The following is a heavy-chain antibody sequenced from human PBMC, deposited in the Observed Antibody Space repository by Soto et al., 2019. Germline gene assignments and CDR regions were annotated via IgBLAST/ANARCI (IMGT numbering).Heavy chain of an antibody. CDR1: GYTFTSYA. Sequence: ASVKVSCKASGYTFTSYAMHWVRQAPGQRLEWMGWINAGNGNTKYSQKFQGRVTITRDTSASTAYMELSSLRSEDTAVYYCARDQQGIAVAGLLYNWFDPWGQGTLVTVSS. D-gene: IGHD6-19*01. J-gene: IGHJ5*02. V-gene: IGHV1-3*01. CDR3: ARDQQGIAVAGLLYNWFDP. CDR2: INAGNGNT.